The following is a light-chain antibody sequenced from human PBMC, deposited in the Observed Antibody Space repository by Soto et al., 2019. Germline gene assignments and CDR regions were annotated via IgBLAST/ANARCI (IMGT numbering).Light chain of an antibody. V-gene: IGKV1-17*01. CDR1: QNINTY. J-gene: IGKJ1*01. Sequence: DIQMTQSPPSLFASVGGRVTITCRASQNINTYLNWYQQKPGKVPKRLIYAASSLQSGVPSRFSGSGSGTEFTLTISSLQPEDFATYYCLQHNSYSWTFGQGTKVDIK. CDR2: AAS. CDR3: LQHNSYSWT.